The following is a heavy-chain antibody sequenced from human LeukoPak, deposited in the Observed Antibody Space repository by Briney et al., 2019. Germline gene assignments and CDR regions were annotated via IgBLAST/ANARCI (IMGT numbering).Heavy chain of an antibody. D-gene: IGHD3-22*01. Sequence: KTSQTLSLTCTVSGGSISSGDYYWSWIRQPPGKGLEWIGYIYYRGSTYYNPSLKSRVTISVDTSKNQFSLKLSSVTAADTAVYYCARDLGYYDSSGYYYYYYGMDVWGQGTTVTVSS. J-gene: IGHJ6*02. CDR3: ARDLGYYDSSGYYYYYYGMDV. CDR2: IYYRGST. CDR1: GGSISSGDYY. V-gene: IGHV4-30-4*01.